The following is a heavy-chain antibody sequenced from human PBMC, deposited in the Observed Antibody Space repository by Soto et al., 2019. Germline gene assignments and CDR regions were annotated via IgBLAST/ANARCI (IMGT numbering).Heavy chain of an antibody. CDR2: IYHSGST. Sequence: QVQLQESGPGLVKPSGTLYLTCAVSSGSISSSNWWSWVRQPPWQGLEWIGEIYHSGSTNYNPSLKSRVTISVDKSKNQCSLKLSSVTAADTAVYYCARVSVVVAATPVSAFDIWGQGTMVTVSS. D-gene: IGHD2-15*01. CDR3: ARVSVVVAATPVSAFDI. J-gene: IGHJ3*02. CDR1: SGSISSSNW. V-gene: IGHV4-4*02.